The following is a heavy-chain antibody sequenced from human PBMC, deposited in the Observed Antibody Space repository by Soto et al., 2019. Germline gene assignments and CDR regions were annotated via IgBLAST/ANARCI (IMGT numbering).Heavy chain of an antibody. Sequence: ASVKVSCKASGYTFTSYYMHWVRQAPGQGLEWMGIINPSGGSTSYAQKFQGRVTMTRDTSTSTVYMELSSLRSEDTAVYYCARDRYGDYYDSSGYYARGFFDYWGQGTLVTVSS. CDR3: ARDRYGDYYDSSGYYARGFFDY. CDR2: INPSGGST. J-gene: IGHJ4*02. CDR1: GYTFTSYY. V-gene: IGHV1-46*01. D-gene: IGHD3-22*01.